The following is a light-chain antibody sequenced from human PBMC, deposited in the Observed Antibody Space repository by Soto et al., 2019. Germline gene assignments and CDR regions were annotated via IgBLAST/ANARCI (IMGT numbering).Light chain of an antibody. CDR3: QKSDSAPWT. Sequence: DIQMTQSPSSLSASVRDRVTITCRASQGISNYLAWYQQKPGKVPKLLIYAASTLQSGVPSRFSGSGSGRDFTLTISSLQPEDVATYYCQKSDSAPWTFGQGTKVEIK. V-gene: IGKV1-27*01. J-gene: IGKJ1*01. CDR1: QGISNY. CDR2: AAS.